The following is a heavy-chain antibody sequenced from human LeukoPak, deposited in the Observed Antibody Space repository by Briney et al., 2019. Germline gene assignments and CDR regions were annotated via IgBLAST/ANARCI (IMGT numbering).Heavy chain of an antibody. J-gene: IGHJ4*02. CDR1: GFTFSSHD. Sequence: GGSLRLSCAVSGFTFSSHDMHWVRQAPGKGLEWVALISYDGSGKYYEASVKGRFTVSRDNAKNSLYLQMNSLRAEDTAVYYCARDSGLTTVTTYWDYWGQGTLVTVSS. D-gene: IGHD4-17*01. V-gene: IGHV3-30*03. CDR2: ISYDGSGK. CDR3: ARDSGLTTVTTYWDY.